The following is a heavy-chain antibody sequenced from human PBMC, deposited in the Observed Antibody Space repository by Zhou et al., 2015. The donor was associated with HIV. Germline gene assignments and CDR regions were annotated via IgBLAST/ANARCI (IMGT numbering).Heavy chain of an antibody. CDR1: GGTFSSYA. J-gene: IGHJ6*02. CDR3: ARDPNTYTGAPYYYGMDV. D-gene: IGHD1-14*01. Sequence: QVQLVQSGAEVKKPGSSVKVSCKASGGTFSSYAISWVRQAPGQGLEWMGGIIPIFGTANYAQKFQGRVTITADESTSTAYMELSSLRSEDTAVYYCARDPNTYTGAPYYYGMDVWGQGTTVTVSS. CDR2: IIPIFGTA. V-gene: IGHV1-69*12.